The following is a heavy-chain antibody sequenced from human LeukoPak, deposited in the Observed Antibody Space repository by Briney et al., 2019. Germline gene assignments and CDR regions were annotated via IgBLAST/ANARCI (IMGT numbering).Heavy chain of an antibody. CDR1: GFTFSDYD. CDR3: AKGGEAYDFWSGYYYFDY. D-gene: IGHD3-3*01. CDR2: VSSSGTSR. Sequence: GGSLRLSCAASGFTFSDYDMSWIRQAPGKGLEWVSYVSSSGTSRYYADSVKGRFTISRDNAKNSLSLQMNSLRAEDTAVYYCAKGGEAYDFWSGYYYFDYWGQGTLVTVSS. V-gene: IGHV3-11*01. J-gene: IGHJ4*02.